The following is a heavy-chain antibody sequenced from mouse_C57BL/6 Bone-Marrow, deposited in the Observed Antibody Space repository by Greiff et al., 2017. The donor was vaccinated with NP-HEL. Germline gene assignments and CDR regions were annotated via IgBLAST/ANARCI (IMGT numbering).Heavy chain of an antibody. V-gene: IGHV1-42*01. CDR2: INPSTGGT. Sequence: VQLQQSGPELVKPGASVKISCKASGYSFTGYYMNWVKQSPEKSLEWIGEINPSTGGTTYNQKFKAKATLTVDKSSSTAYMQLKSLTSEDSAVYYGAGGYFHVWGTGTTVTVSS. J-gene: IGHJ1*03. CDR1: GYSFTGYY. CDR3: AGGYFHV.